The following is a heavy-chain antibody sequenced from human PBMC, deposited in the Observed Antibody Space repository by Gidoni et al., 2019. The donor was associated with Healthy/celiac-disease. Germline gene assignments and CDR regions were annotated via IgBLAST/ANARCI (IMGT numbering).Heavy chain of an antibody. CDR3: ARAPIRYYYYYYGMDV. CDR2: IYYSGST. V-gene: IGHV4-31*03. CDR1: GGSLSSGGYY. D-gene: IGHD3-9*01. J-gene: IGHJ6*02. Sequence: QVQLQESGPGLVKPSQTLSLTCTVSGGSLSSGGYYWSWIRQHPGKGLEWIGYIYYSGSTYYNPSLKSRVTISVDTSKNQFSLKLSSVTAADTAVYYCARAPIRYYYYYYGMDVWGQGTTVTVSS.